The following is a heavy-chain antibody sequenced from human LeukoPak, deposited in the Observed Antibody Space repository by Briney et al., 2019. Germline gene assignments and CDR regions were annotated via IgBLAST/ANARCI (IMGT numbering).Heavy chain of an antibody. D-gene: IGHD6-19*01. CDR3: AKDVYGPYGSLFDP. Sequence: GGSLRLSCAASGFTFSSYGMHWVRQAPGKGLEWVAVIWYDGSNKYYADSVKGRFTISRDNSKNTLYLQMNSLRADDTAVYYCAKDVYGPYGSLFDPWGQGTLVIVSS. V-gene: IGHV3-33*06. CDR1: GFTFSSYG. J-gene: IGHJ5*02. CDR2: IWYDGSNK.